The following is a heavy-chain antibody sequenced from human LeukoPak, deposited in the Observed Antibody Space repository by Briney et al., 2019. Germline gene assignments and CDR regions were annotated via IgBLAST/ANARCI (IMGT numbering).Heavy chain of an antibody. V-gene: IGHV1-8*01. CDR2: MNPNSGNT. D-gene: IGHD2-15*01. CDR1: GYTFTSYD. Sequence: AAVKVSCKASGYTFTSYDNNWVRQATGQGLEWMGWMNPNSGNTGYAQKFQGRVTMTRTTSISTASMELSSLRSEDTAVYYCAILVFGVAGGHDASDIWGEGTMVTVSS. J-gene: IGHJ3*02. CDR3: AILVFGVAGGHDASDI.